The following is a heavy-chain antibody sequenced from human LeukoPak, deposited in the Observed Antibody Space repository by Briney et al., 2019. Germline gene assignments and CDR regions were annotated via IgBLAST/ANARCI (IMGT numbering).Heavy chain of an antibody. Sequence: PSETLSLTCTVSGGSISSYYWSWIRQPPGKGLEWIGYIYYSGSTNYNPSLKSRVTISVDTSKNQFSLKLSSVTAADTAVYYCAGMGYSSSWYYFDYWGQGTLVTVSS. CDR1: GGSISSYY. CDR3: AGMGYSSSWYYFDY. V-gene: IGHV4-59*01. J-gene: IGHJ4*02. CDR2: IYYSGST. D-gene: IGHD6-13*01.